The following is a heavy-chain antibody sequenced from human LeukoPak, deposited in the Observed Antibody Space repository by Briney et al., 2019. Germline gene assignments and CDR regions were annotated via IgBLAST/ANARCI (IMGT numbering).Heavy chain of an antibody. Sequence: GGSLRLSCAASGFTFNNYAMDWVRQAPGKGLEWVSLISRSGATTYYADSVKGRFTISRDNSRHTLYPQMTSLRAEDTAVYYCARDPGDRWFFDLWGRGTLVTVSS. CDR1: GFTFNNYA. V-gene: IGHV3-23*01. CDR3: ARDPGDRWFFDL. D-gene: IGHD7-27*01. J-gene: IGHJ2*01. CDR2: ISRSGATT.